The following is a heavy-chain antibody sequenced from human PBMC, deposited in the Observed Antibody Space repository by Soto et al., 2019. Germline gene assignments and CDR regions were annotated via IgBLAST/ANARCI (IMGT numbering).Heavy chain of an antibody. CDR3: AREANCSGGSCSSSFWFDP. CDR1: GASISSGNHY. Sequence: SETLSLTCTVSGASISSGNHYWSWIRQPPGKGLEWIAYIYHSGNTKYNPSLKNRVTISVDTSKNQFSLKLSSVTAADTAVYYCAREANCSGGSCSSSFWFDPWGRGTQVTVSS. V-gene: IGHV4-61*01. J-gene: IGHJ5*02. D-gene: IGHD2-15*01. CDR2: IYHSGNT.